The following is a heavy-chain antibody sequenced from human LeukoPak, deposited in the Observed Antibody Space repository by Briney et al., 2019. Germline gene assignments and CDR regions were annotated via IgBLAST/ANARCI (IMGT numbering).Heavy chain of an antibody. CDR1: GGSISSYY. J-gene: IGHJ3*02. Sequence: SETLSLTCTVSGGSISSYYWSWIRQPPGKGLEWIGYIYYSGSTNYNPSLKSRVTISVDTSKTQFSLRLRSVTAADTAVYFCAIGKYYYDDDASVNRASRTPLRIWAQGTMVTVSS. CDR2: IYYSGST. D-gene: IGHD3-22*01. CDR3: AIGKYYYDDDASVNRASRTPLRI. V-gene: IGHV4-59*01.